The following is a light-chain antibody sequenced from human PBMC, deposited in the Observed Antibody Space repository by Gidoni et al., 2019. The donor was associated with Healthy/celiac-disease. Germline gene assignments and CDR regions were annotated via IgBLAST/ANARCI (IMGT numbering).Light chain of an antibody. CDR2: GNS. V-gene: IGLV1-40*01. CDR3: QSYDSSLSGSGV. J-gene: IGLJ2*01. Sequence: QSVLTQPPSVSGAPGQRVTISCTGSSSNIGAGYDVHWYQQLPGTAPKLLIYGNSKRPSGVPDRFSGSKSGTSASLAITVLQAEDEADYYCQSYDSSLSGSGVFGGGTKLTVL. CDR1: SSNIGAGYD.